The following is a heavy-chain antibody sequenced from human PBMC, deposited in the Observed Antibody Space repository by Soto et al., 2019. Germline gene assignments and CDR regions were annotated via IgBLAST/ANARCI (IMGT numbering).Heavy chain of an antibody. CDR3: ARAGGVAGIRALDI. CDR1: GGSISSSNW. V-gene: IGHV4-4*02. Sequence: SETLSLTCAVSGGSISSSNWWSWVRQPPGKGLEWIGEIYHSGSTNYNPSLKSRVTISVDKSKNQFSLKLSSVTAADTAVYYCARAGGVAGIRALDIWGQGTTVTVSS. CDR2: IYHSGST. J-gene: IGHJ3*02. D-gene: IGHD6-19*01.